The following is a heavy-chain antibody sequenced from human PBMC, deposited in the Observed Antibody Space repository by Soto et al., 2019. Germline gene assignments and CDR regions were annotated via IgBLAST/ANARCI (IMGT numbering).Heavy chain of an antibody. V-gene: IGHV3-30*14. Sequence: QVQLVESGGGVVQPGRSLRLSCAASGFTFNTYVMHWVRQAPGKGLECVAVISYDGSSQYYADSVKGRFTISRDNSKNTRYLQLNSLTTEDTAVYYCARDRPQITKFDAFDIWGQGRMVTVSS. D-gene: IGHD3-3*01. CDR3: ARDRPQITKFDAFDI. J-gene: IGHJ3*02. CDR2: ISYDGSSQ. CDR1: GFTFNTYV.